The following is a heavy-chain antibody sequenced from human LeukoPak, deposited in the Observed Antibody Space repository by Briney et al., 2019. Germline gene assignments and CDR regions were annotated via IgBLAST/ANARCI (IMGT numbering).Heavy chain of an antibody. V-gene: IGHV3-21*01. D-gene: IGHD6-19*01. Sequence: GGSLRLSCAGSGFTFSRYNMNWVRQAPGKGLERVSSISSSSSYIYYADSVKGRFTISRDNAQNSLSLQMNSLRAEDTAVYYCARDAQWLVPEGYYYYMDVWGKGTTVTVSS. CDR1: GFTFSRYN. CDR3: ARDAQWLVPEGYYYYMDV. CDR2: ISSSSSYI. J-gene: IGHJ6*03.